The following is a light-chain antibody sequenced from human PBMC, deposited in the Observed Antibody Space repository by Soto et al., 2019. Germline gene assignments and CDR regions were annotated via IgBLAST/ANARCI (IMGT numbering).Light chain of an antibody. Sequence: QSVLPQPASVSGSPGQSITISCTGTSSDVGSYNLVSWYQQHPGKAPKLMIYEGSKRPSGVSNRFSGSKSGNTASLTISGLQAEDEADYYCCSYAGSSTLGVFGGGTKLTVL. CDR2: EGS. CDR3: CSYAGSSTLGV. V-gene: IGLV2-23*01. J-gene: IGLJ2*01. CDR1: SSDVGSYNL.